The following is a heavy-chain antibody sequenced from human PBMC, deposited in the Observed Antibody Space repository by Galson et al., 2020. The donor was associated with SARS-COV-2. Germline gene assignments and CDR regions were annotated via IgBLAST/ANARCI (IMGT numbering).Heavy chain of an antibody. CDR2: IYSGGST. D-gene: IGHD5-18*01. J-gene: IGHJ4*02. CDR3: ARVYGYGRGGVDY. V-gene: IGHV3-53*01. CDR1: GFTVSSNY. Sequence: GGSLRLSCAASGFTVSSNYMSWVRQAPGKGLEWVSVIYSGGSTYYADSVKGRFTISRDNSKNTLYLQMNSLRAEDTAVYYCARVYGYGRGGVDYWGQGTLVTVSS.